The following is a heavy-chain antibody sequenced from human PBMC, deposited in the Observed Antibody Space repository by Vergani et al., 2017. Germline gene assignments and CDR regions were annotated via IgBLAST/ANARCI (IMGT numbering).Heavy chain of an antibody. V-gene: IGHV3-48*04. CDR2: ISSSSSTI. CDR1: GFTFSSYS. Sequence: VQLVESGGGVVQPGGSLRLSCAASGFTFSSYSMNWVRQAPGKGLEWVSYISSSSSTIYYADSVKGRFTISRDNAKNSLYLQMNSLRAEDTAVYYCARDSTISQVVVAFDIWGQGTMVTVSS. CDR3: ARDSTISQVVVAFDI. D-gene: IGHD2-15*01. J-gene: IGHJ3*02.